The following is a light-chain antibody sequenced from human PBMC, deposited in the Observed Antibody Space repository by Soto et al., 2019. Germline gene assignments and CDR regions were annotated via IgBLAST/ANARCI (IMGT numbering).Light chain of an antibody. J-gene: IGKJ1*01. CDR2: GTS. CDR3: QQYGSSPWT. Sequence: VLTQSPATLSLSPGERATLSCSPSQSVSSSYVAWHQQKPGQAPRPLVYGTSSRAAGIPDRFSGSGSGTDFTLTISRLEPEDFAVYYCQQYGSSPWTFGQGTKVDIK. V-gene: IGKV3-20*01. CDR1: QSVSSSY.